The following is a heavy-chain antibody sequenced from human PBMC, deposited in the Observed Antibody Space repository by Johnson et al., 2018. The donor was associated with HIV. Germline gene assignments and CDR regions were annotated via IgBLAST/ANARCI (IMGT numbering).Heavy chain of an antibody. CDR2: IYSGGST. V-gene: IGHV3-66*02. CDR1: GFTVSSNY. CDR3: ASGVTPRAPLRI. J-gene: IGHJ3*02. Sequence: VQLVESGGGLVQPGGSLRLSCAASGFTVSSNYMSWVRQAPGKGPEGVSVIYSGGSTYYEDHVKGRFTISRDNAKNTVSLQMIILRPKDTGVYYCASGVTPRAPLRIWGQGTMVTVSS. D-gene: IGHD2-21*02.